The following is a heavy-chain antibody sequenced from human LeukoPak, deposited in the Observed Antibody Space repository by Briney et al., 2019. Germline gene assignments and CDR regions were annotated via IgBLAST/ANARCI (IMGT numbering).Heavy chain of an antibody. D-gene: IGHD3-10*01. V-gene: IGHV3-66*02. CDR2: IYGDGTT. J-gene: IGHJ5*02. Sequence: PGGSLRLSCAASGFTVSNDYMAWVRQAPGRGLEWVSLIYGDGTTFYADSVKGRFTISRDNFKNTLYLQMSSLRPEDTALYYCARDLAGAQSWVEFDPWGQGTLVTVSS. CDR3: ARDLAGAQSWVEFDP. CDR1: GFTVSNDY.